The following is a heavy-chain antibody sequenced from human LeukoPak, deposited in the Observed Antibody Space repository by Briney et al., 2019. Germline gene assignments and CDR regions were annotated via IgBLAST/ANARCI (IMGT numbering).Heavy chain of an antibody. V-gene: IGHV4-39*01. CDR2: IYYSGTT. D-gene: IGHD5-18*01. Sequence: SETLSLTCSVSGGSISTSSYSWGWIRQPPGKGLEWIGTIYYSGTTYYSPSLESRVTVSVDTSKNQFSLKLSSVTAADTALYYCARHNGVGYSYAAPFDYWGQGTLVTVSS. CDR3: ARHNGVGYSYAAPFDY. CDR1: GGSISTSSYS. J-gene: IGHJ4*02.